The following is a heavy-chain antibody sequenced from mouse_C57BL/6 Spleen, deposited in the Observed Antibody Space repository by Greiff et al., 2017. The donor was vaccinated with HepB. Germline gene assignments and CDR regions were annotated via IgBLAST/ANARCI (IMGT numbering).Heavy chain of an antibody. Sequence: EVQLQQSGPELVKPGASVKISCKASGYTFTDYYMNWVKQSHGKSLEWIGDINPNNGGTSYNQKFKGKATLTVDKSSSTAYMELRSLTSEDSAVYYGARIGYYGSSSFAYWGQGTLVTVSA. D-gene: IGHD1-1*01. CDR2: INPNNGGT. V-gene: IGHV1-26*01. J-gene: IGHJ3*01. CDR1: GYTFTDYY. CDR3: ARIGYYGSSSFAY.